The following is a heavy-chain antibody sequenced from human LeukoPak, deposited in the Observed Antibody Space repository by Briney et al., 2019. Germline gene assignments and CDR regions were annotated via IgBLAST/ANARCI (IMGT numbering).Heavy chain of an antibody. CDR3: ASAAAIYYYYGMDV. J-gene: IGHJ6*02. CDR2: TYYRSKWYN. D-gene: IGHD2-2*01. CDR1: GDSVSSNSAA. Sequence: QTLSLTCAISGDSVSSNSAAWNWIRQSPSRGLEWLGRTYYRSKWYNDYAVSVKSRITINPDTSKNQFSLQLNSVTPEDTAVYYCASAAAIYYYYGMDVWGQGTTVTVSS. V-gene: IGHV6-1*01.